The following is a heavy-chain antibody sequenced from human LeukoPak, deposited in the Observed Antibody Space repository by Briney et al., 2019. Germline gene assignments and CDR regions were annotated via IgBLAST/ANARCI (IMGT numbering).Heavy chain of an antibody. V-gene: IGHV5-51*01. J-gene: IGHJ4*02. CDR2: IYPGNADA. CDR3: DRPGSYYNIGDAFDF. D-gene: IGHD3-10*01. Sequence: GESLKISCKTFGFSLNNHWIGVVRQMPGKGLDWMGIIYPGNADATYSPSFQGQVTISADKSTTTVYLQWSSLKASDTAMYYGDRPGSYYNIGDAFDFWGQGTLVTVSS. CDR1: GFSLNNHW.